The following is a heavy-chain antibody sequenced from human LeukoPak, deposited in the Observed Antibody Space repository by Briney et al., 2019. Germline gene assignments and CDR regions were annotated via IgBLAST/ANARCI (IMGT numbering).Heavy chain of an antibody. Sequence: PGGSLRLSCAASGFTFSSYWMHWVRQAPGKGLVWVSRINSDGSSTSYADSVKGRFTISRDNAKNTLYLQMNSLRAGDTAVYYCARDHQGMIDHDDAFDIWGQGTMVTVSS. D-gene: IGHD3-22*01. CDR3: ARDHQGMIDHDDAFDI. CDR1: GFTFSSYW. V-gene: IGHV3-74*01. J-gene: IGHJ3*02. CDR2: INSDGSST.